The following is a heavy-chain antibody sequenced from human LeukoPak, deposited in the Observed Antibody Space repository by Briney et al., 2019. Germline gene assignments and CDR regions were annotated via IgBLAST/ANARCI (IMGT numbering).Heavy chain of an antibody. CDR2: VIPFLGKA. J-gene: IGHJ5*02. CDR3: ARDYGDNWFDP. D-gene: IGHD4-17*01. Sequence: SVKVSCKTSGLTFDNYAVSWVRQAPGLGLQYLGRVIPFLGKANYAQRFQGRVTITADKSTNIAYMELTSRTSDDTAIYYCARDYGDNWFDPWGQGTMVTVSS. CDR1: GLTFDNYA. V-gene: IGHV1-69*10.